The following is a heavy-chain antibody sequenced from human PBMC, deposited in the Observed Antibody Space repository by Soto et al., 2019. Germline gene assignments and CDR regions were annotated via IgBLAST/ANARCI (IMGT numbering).Heavy chain of an antibody. D-gene: IGHD5-12*01. CDR1: GASIRSGGFY. V-gene: IGHV4-31*03. CDR2: IYYTGST. J-gene: IGHJ4*02. Sequence: SETLSLTCSVSGASIRSGGFYWSWLRQSPGRGLEWIGHIYYTGSTFVSPSLKGRLTISLDTSKNQFSLDLSSVTAADTAMYYCARIEMASIKWGRGTLVTVSS. CDR3: ARIEMASIK.